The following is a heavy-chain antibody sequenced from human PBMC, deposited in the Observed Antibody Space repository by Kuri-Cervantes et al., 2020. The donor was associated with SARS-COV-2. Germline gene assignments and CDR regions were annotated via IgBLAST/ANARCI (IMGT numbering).Heavy chain of an antibody. CDR1: GFTFSSYA. J-gene: IGHJ6*02. V-gene: IGHV3-23*01. CDR3: ASSGWDYYDSSGYYYYYYGMDV. D-gene: IGHD3-22*01. Sequence: GESLKISCAASGFTFSSYAMSRVRQAPGKGLEWVSAISGSGGSTYYADSVKGRFTISRDNSKNTLYLQMNSLRAEDTAVYYCASSGWDYYDSSGYYYYYYGMDVWGQGTTVTVSS. CDR2: ISGSGGST.